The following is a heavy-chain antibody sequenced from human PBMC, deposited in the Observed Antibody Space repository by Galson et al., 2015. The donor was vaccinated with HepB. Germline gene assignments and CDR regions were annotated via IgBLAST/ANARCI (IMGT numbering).Heavy chain of an antibody. Sequence: SLRLSCAASGFTFDDYTMHWVRQAPGKGLEWVSLISWDGGSTYYADSVKGRFTISRDNSKNSLYLQMNSLRTEDTALYYCAKSAHTIFDYYGMDIWGQGTTVTVSS. V-gene: IGHV3-43*01. CDR1: GFTFDDYT. J-gene: IGHJ6*02. CDR2: ISWDGGST. CDR3: AKSAHTIFDYYGMDI. D-gene: IGHD3-3*01.